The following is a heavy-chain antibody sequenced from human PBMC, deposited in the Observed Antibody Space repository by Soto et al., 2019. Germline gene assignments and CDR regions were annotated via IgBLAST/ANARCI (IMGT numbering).Heavy chain of an antibody. CDR1: GGSISSYY. CDR3: ARRYGDTIDY. CDR2: IYYTGTT. D-gene: IGHD4-17*01. J-gene: IGHJ4*02. Sequence: SETLSLTCTVSGGSISSYYWSWIRQPPGKGLEWIGYIYYTGTTKYNPSLKSRVTISVDSSKNQFSLKLDSVTAADTAVYYCARRYGDTIDYWGQGTLVTVSS. V-gene: IGHV4-59*08.